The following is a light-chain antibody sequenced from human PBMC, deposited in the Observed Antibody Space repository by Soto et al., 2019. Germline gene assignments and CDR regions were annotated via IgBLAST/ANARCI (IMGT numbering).Light chain of an antibody. CDR1: DTNIGTNA. Sequence: QAVVTQSPSASGTPGQRVTISCSGGDTNIGTNAVNWYQQLPGAAPKLLVYNNYYRPSGVPDRFSGSKSGTSGSLVISGLQSEDEADYYCAAWDDSLNGLLFGGGTKLTVL. CDR3: AAWDDSLNGLL. J-gene: IGLJ2*01. V-gene: IGLV1-44*01. CDR2: NNY.